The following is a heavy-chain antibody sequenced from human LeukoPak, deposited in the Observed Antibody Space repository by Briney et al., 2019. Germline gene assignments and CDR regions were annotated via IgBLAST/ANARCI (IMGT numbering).Heavy chain of an antibody. CDR1: GWSFSGYY. J-gene: IGHJ4*02. D-gene: IGHD3-10*01. Sequence: SETLSLTCAVYGWSFSGYYWSWIRQPPGKGLEWIGEINNSGSSNYYPSLKSRLTISVDMSKNQFSLSLRSVTAADTAVYYCARGALLWFGAKMEYYFDYWGQGTPLTVSS. V-gene: IGHV4-34*01. CDR3: ARGALLWFGAKMEYYFDY. CDR2: INNSGSS.